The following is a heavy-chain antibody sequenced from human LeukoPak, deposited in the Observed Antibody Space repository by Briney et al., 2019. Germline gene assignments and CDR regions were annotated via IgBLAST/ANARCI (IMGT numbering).Heavy chain of an antibody. CDR1: GFTFSSYS. J-gene: IGHJ4*02. CDR2: ISHGSIRI. V-gene: IGHV3-48*01. CDR3: ARDPGYSYAMDS. D-gene: IGHD5-18*01. Sequence: PGGSLRLSCAASGFTFSSYSMNWARQAPGKGLEWISYISHGSIRIFYADFVEGRFTVSRDDAKNALYLQMNSLRVEDTAVYYCARDPGYSYAMDSWGQGTLVIVSS.